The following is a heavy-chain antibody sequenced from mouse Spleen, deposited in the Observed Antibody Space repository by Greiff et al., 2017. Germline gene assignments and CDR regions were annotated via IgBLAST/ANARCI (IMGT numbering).Heavy chain of an antibody. J-gene: IGHJ2*01. CDR2: IHPNSGST. V-gene: IGHV1-64*01. CDR1: GYTFTSYW. Sequence: VQLQQPGAELVKPGASVKLSCKASGYTFTSYWMHWVKQRPGQGLEWIGMIHPNSGSTNYNEKFKSKATLTVDKSSSTAYMQLSSLTSEDSAVYYCARSGITTVVEVDYWGQGTTLTVSS. D-gene: IGHD1-1*01. CDR3: ARSGITTVVEVDY.